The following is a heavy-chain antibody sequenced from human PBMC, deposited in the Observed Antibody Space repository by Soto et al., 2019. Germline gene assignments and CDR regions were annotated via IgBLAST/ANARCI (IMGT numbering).Heavy chain of an antibody. CDR2: IFYSGST. D-gene: IGHD2-2*01. J-gene: IGHJ5*02. V-gene: IGHV4-39*01. Sequence: SETLSLTCTVSGGSISSSPYYWGWVRQPPGKGLEYIASIFYSGSTYYNPSLKSRVTISVDTSKTQFSLKLSSVTAADTAVYYCARPAHCTSTSCYSGWFDPWGLGTLVTVSS. CDR1: GGSISSSPYY. CDR3: ARPAHCTSTSCYSGWFDP.